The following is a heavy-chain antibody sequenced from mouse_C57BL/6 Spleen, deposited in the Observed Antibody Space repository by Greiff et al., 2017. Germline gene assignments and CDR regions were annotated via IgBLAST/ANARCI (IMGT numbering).Heavy chain of an antibody. Sequence: QVQLQQSGPELVKPGASVKISCKASGYAFSSSWMNWVKQRPGKGLEWIGRIYPGDGDTNYNGKFKGKATLTADKSSSTAYMQLSSLTSEDSAVYFCARRRGEDSSGVFAYWGQGTLVTVSA. CDR2: IYPGDGDT. CDR3: ARRRGEDSSGVFAY. CDR1: GYAFSSSW. J-gene: IGHJ3*01. D-gene: IGHD3-2*02. V-gene: IGHV1-82*01.